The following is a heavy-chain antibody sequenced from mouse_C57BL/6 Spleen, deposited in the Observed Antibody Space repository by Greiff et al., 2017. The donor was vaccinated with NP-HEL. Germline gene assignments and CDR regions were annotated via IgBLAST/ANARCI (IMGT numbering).Heavy chain of an antibody. CDR1: GYSITSGYY. D-gene: IGHD2-4*01. V-gene: IGHV3-6*01. CDR3: ARDRGDYDYDVGWFAY. CDR2: ISYDGSN. J-gene: IGHJ3*01. Sequence: EVKLQESGPGLVKPSQSLSLTCSVTGYSITSGYYWNWIRQFPGNKLEWMGYISYDGSNNYNPSLKNRISITRDTSKNQFFLKLNSVTTEDTATYYCARDRGDYDYDVGWFAYWGQGTLVTVSA.